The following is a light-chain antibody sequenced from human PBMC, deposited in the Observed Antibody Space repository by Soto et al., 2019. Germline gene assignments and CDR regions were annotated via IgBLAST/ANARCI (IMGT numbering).Light chain of an antibody. CDR3: QQYGGSPIT. J-gene: IGKJ5*01. V-gene: IGKV3-20*01. CDR2: AAS. CDR1: ESVTSS. Sequence: EIVMTQSPATLSVSPGDRATLSCRASESVTSSLAWYQQKPGQPPRLLIYAASMRASGVPVRFIGSGSGTDFTLTITRLEPEDFAVYYCQQYGGSPITFGLGTRLEIK.